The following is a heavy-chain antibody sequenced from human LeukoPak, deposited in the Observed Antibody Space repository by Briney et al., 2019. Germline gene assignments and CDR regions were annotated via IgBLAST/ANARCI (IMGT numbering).Heavy chain of an antibody. CDR3: AKDVYRIAVAGDLFDY. CDR2: ISWNSGSI. J-gene: IGHJ4*02. D-gene: IGHD6-19*01. Sequence: GGSLRLSCAASGFTFDDYARHWVRQAPGKGLEWVSGISWNSGSIGYADSVKGRFTISRDSAKNSLYLQMNSLRAEDTALYYCAKDVYRIAVAGDLFDYWGQGTLVTVSS. V-gene: IGHV3-9*01. CDR1: GFTFDDYA.